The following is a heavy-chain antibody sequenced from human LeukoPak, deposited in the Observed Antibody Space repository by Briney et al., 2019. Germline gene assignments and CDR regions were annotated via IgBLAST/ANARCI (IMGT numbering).Heavy chain of an antibody. V-gene: IGHV1-69*05. D-gene: IGHD3/OR15-3a*01. Sequence: GASVKVSCKASGGTFSSYAISWVRQAPGQGLEWMGGIIPIFGTASYAQKFQGRVTITTDESTSTAYMELSSLRSEDTAVYYCAREDDPYLDLFNWGQGTLVTVSS. J-gene: IGHJ4*02. CDR1: GGTFSSYA. CDR3: AREDDPYLDLFN. CDR2: IIPIFGTA.